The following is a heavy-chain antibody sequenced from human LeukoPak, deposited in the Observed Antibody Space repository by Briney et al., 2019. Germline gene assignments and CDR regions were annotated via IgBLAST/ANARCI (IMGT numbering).Heavy chain of an antibody. CDR3: ASHPNDEGYSSGWYYFDY. Sequence: PGRSLRLSCAASGFTFSSYSMNWVRQAPGKGLGWVSYISSRSSTIYYADSVKGRFTISRDNAKNSLYLQMNSLRAEDTAVYYCASHPNDEGYSSGWYYFDYWGQGTLVTVSS. CDR1: GFTFSSYS. CDR2: ISSRSSTI. D-gene: IGHD6-19*01. J-gene: IGHJ4*02. V-gene: IGHV3-48*01.